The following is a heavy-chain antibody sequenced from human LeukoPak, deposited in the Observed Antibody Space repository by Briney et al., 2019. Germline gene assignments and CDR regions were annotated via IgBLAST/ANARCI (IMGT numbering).Heavy chain of an antibody. CDR3: AREGTGLTSVAGNYYFDY. CDR1: GGSISSYY. Sequence: SETLSLTCTVSGGSISSYYWSWIRQPPGKGLEWIGYIYYSGSTNYNPSLKSRVTISVDTPKNQFSLKLSSVTAADTAVYYCAREGTGLTSVAGNYYFDYWGQGTLVTVSS. V-gene: IGHV4-59*01. J-gene: IGHJ4*02. CDR2: IYYSGST. D-gene: IGHD6-19*01.